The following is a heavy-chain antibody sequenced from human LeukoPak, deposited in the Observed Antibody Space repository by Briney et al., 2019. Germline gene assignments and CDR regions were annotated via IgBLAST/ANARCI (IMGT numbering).Heavy chain of an antibody. CDR1: GYTFTSYG. J-gene: IGHJ5*02. Sequence: ASVKVSCKASGYTFTSYGISWVRQAPGHGLEWMGWISAYNGNRNYAQKLQGRVTMTTDTSTSTAYLELRSLRSDDAAVYYCARDHYDFWSGYYPWFDPWGQGTLVTVSS. D-gene: IGHD3-3*01. V-gene: IGHV1-18*01. CDR3: ARDHYDFWSGYYPWFDP. CDR2: ISAYNGNR.